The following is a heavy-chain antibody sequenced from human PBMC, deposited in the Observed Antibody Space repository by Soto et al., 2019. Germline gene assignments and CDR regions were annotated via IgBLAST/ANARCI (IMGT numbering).Heavy chain of an antibody. J-gene: IGHJ4*02. D-gene: IGHD2-15*01. Sequence: QLQLQESGPGLVKPSETLSLICTVSGGSISSSTYYCGWIRQPPGKGLEWIGNIYYSGSTYYNPSLKSRVTISVDTSKNQFSPKLSSVTAADTAMYFCARHARGTCYSWGQGTLVTVSS. CDR1: GGSISSSTYY. CDR3: ARHARGTCYS. CDR2: IYYSGST. V-gene: IGHV4-39*01.